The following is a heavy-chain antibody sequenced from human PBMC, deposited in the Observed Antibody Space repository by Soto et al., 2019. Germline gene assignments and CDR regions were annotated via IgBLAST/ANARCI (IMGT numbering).Heavy chain of an antibody. CDR3: ARGGYGDYGFYYGMDV. D-gene: IGHD4-17*01. CDR2: IYSGGST. V-gene: IGHV3-66*01. Sequence: EVQLVESGGGLVQPGGSLRLSCAASGFTVSSNYMSWVRQAPGKGLEWVSVIYSGGSTYYADSVKGRFTISRDNSKNTLYLQMNSLRAGDTAVYYCARGGYGDYGFYYGMDVWGQGTTVTVSS. CDR1: GFTVSSNY. J-gene: IGHJ6*02.